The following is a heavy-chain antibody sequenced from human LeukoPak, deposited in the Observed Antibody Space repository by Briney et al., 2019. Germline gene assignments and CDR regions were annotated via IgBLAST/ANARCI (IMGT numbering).Heavy chain of an antibody. V-gene: IGHV3-23*01. CDR1: GFTFSTYA. J-gene: IGHJ4*02. Sequence: GGSLRLSCAASGFTFSTYAMSWVRQAPGKGLEWVSTITSSGGSTYYADSVKGRFTISRDNAKTTLYLQMNSLRAEDTAVYYCAKDGGSHGYWGQGTLVTVSS. CDR2: ITSSGGST. D-gene: IGHD1-26*01. CDR3: AKDGGSHGY.